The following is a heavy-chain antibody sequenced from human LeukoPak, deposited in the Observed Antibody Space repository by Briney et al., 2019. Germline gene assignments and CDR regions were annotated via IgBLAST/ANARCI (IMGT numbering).Heavy chain of an antibody. CDR2: TSSSSSYI. J-gene: IGHJ6*03. D-gene: IGHD6-19*01. V-gene: IGHV3-21*01. CDR1: GFTFSSYS. CDR3: ARDLMSSGWYSRLYYYYYMDV. Sequence: GGSLRLSCAASGFTFSSYSMNWVRQAPGKGLEWVSSTSSSSSYIYYADSVKGRFTISRDNAKNSLYLQMNSLRAEDTAVYYCARDLMSSGWYSRLYYYYYMDVWGKGTTVTVSS.